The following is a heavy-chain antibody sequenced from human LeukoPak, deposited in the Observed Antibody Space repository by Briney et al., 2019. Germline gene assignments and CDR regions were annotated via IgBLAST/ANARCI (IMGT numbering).Heavy chain of an antibody. CDR2: ISGGSDGT. CDR3: AKGSSGYIYGDY. D-gene: IGHD5-18*01. Sequence: GGSLRLSCAASGFTFINYAMSWVRQAPGMGLEWVSGISGGSDGTYYADSVKGRFTISRDDSKNTLYLQMNSLRAEDTAIYYCAKGSSGYIYGDYWGQGTLVTVSS. J-gene: IGHJ4*02. V-gene: IGHV3-23*01. CDR1: GFTFINYA.